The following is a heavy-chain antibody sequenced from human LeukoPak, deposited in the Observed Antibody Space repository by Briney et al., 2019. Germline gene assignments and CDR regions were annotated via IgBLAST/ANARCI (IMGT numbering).Heavy chain of an antibody. J-gene: IGHJ6*02. CDR2: IKGDGSST. Sequence: GGSLRLSCAASGFTFSNYWMHWVRQTPGEGLVCVSLIKGDGSSTTYADSVKGRFTISRDNAKNTVYLQMNSLRAEDTAVYYCARGDYHAMDVWGQGTTVTVSS. CDR1: GFTFSNYW. V-gene: IGHV3-74*01. CDR3: ARGDYHAMDV.